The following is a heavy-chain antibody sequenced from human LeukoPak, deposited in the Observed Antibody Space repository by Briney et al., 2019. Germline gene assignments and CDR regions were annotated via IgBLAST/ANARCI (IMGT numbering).Heavy chain of an antibody. CDR1: GGSISSSSYY. CDR3: AREPDYYDSSGYARYFDL. D-gene: IGHD3-22*01. CDR2: IYYSGST. Sequence: NPSETLSLTCTVSGGSISSSSYYWGWIRQPPGKGLEWIGSIYYSGSTYYNPSLKSRVTISVDTSKNQFSLKLSSVTAADTAVYYCAREPDYYDSSGYARYFDLWGRGTLVTVSS. V-gene: IGHV4-39*07. J-gene: IGHJ2*01.